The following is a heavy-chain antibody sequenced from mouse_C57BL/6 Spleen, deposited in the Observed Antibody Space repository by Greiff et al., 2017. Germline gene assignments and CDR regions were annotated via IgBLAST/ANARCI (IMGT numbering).Heavy chain of an antibody. CDR2: IDPSDSYT. CDR3: ARRDGSSHWYFDV. J-gene: IGHJ1*03. D-gene: IGHD1-1*01. Sequence: VQLQQPGAELVKPGASVKLSCKASGYTFTSYWMQWVKQRPGQGLEWIEEIDPSDSYTNYNQKFKGKATLTVDTSSSTAYMQLSSLTSEDSAVYYCARRDGSSHWYFDVWGTGTTVTVSS. CDR1: GYTFTSYW. V-gene: IGHV1-50*01.